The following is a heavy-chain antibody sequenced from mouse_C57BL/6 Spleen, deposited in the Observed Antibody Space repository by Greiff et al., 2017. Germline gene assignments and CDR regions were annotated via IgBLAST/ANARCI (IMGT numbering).Heavy chain of an antibody. J-gene: IGHJ2*01. CDR3: ARSAYGSYFDY. CDR2: IDPSDSEP. Sequence: QVQLQQPGAELVRPGSSVKLSCKASGYTFTSYWMHWVKQRPIQGLEWIGNIDPSDSEPHYNQKFKDKATLTVDKSSSTAYMQLSILTSEDSAVYNCARSAYGSYFDYWGQGTTLTVAS. V-gene: IGHV1-52*01. D-gene: IGHD6-5*01. CDR1: GYTFTSYW.